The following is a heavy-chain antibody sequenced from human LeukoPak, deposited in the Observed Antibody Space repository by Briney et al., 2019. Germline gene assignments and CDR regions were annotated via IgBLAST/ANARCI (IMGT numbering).Heavy chain of an antibody. CDR3: AKDAEVGGYSCYNWFDP. J-gene: IGHJ5*02. CDR2: ISGSGGST. CDR1: GLTFSSYA. D-gene: IGHD5-12*01. Sequence: GGSLRLSCAASGLTFSSYAMSWVRQAPGKGLEWVSAISGSGGSTYYADSVKGRFTISRDNYKNTLYMQMNSLRAEDTAVYSCAKDAEVGGYSCYNWFDPWGQGTLVTVSS. V-gene: IGHV3-23*01.